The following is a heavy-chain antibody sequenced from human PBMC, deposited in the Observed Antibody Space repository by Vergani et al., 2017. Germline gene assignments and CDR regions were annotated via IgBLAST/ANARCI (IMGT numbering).Heavy chain of an antibody. J-gene: IGHJ4*02. CDR2: INPNSGGT. Sequence: QVQLVQSGAEVKKPGASVKVSCKASGYTFTGYYMHWVRQAPGQGLEWMGWINPNSGGTNYAQKFQGRVTMTRDTSISTAYMELSRLRSDDTAVYYCARGSQGVIWFGELLYIFDYWGQGTLVTVSS. CDR3: ARGSQGVIWFGELLYIFDY. CDR1: GYTFTGYY. D-gene: IGHD3-10*01. V-gene: IGHV1-2*02.